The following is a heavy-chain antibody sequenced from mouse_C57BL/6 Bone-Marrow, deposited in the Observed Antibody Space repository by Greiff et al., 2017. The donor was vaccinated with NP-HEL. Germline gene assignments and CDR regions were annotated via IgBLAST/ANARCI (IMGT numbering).Heavy chain of an antibody. J-gene: IGHJ4*01. CDR1: GSTFPTSW. V-gene: IGHV1-5*01. CDR2: ITPENSDP. D-gene: IGHD2-1*01. CDR3: TYGNYYYAMDY. Sequence: VQLQQSGTVLARPGPSLKFSFKTSGSTFPTSWLHWVNQGPDQGLDWMGLITPENSDPAYNQKFRGKAKLAAVTSASTAYMELSSLTNEDSAVYYCTYGNYYYAMDYWGQGTSVTVSS.